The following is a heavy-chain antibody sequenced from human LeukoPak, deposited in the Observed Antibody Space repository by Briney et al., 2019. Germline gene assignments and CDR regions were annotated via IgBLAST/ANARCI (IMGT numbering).Heavy chain of an antibody. CDR1: GGSISSYY. CDR3: ARDKGSIDP. Sequence: SETLSLTCTVSGGSISSYYWSWIRQPPRKGLEWIGYIYYSGSTNYNPSLKSRVTISVDTSKNQFSLKLSSVTAADTAVYYCARDKGSIDPWGQGTMVTVSS. V-gene: IGHV4-59*01. J-gene: IGHJ3*01. CDR2: IYYSGST. D-gene: IGHD2-2*01.